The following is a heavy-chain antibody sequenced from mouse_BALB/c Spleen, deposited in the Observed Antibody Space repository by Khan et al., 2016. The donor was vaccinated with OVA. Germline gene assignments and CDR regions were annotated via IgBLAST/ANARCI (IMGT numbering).Heavy chain of an antibody. CDR1: GYSFTDFN. CDR2: IDPYYGGT. D-gene: IGHD1-2*01. Sequence: EVELVESGPELEKPGASVKISCKASGYSFTDFNMNWVKQSTGKSLEWIGNIDPYYGGTPYNQKFKGKATLTVDKSSSTAYMQLKSLTSEDSAVYYCARGGYGPSYAMDYWGQGTSVTVSS. CDR3: ARGGYGPSYAMDY. V-gene: IGHV1-39*01. J-gene: IGHJ4*01.